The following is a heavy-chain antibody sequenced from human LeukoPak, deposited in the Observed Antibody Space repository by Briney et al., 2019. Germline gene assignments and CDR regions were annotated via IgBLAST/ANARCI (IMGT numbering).Heavy chain of an antibody. J-gene: IGHJ4*02. CDR2: INWNSDSI. CDR1: GFTFDDYA. Sequence: GGSLRLSCAVSGFTFDDYAMHWVRQVPGKGLEWVSGINWNSDSIGYADSVKGRFTISRDNSKNTLYLQMNSLRAEDTAVYYCAKDDRYYGSGSYLTFDYWGQGTLVTVSS. CDR3: AKDDRYYGSGSYLTFDY. V-gene: IGHV3-9*01. D-gene: IGHD3-10*01.